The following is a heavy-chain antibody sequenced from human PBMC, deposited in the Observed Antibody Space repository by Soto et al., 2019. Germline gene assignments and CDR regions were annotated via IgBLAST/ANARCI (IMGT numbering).Heavy chain of an antibody. CDR2: IIPIPGTA. Sequence: QVQLVQSGAEVKKPGSSVKVSCKASGGTFGSYAISWVRQAPGQGLEWMGGIIPIPGTANYAQKFQGRVTIAADESTRPAYMELSSRRSEDTAVYSCARSQGSSTSLEIYYYYYYGMDGWGQGTRVTVSS. J-gene: IGHJ6*02. D-gene: IGHD2-2*01. CDR3: ARSQGSSTSLEIYYYYYYGMDG. CDR1: GGTFGSYA. V-gene: IGHV1-69*01.